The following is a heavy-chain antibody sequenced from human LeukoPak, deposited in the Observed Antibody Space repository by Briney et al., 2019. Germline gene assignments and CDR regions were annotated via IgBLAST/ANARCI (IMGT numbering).Heavy chain of an antibody. CDR2: ISSDSGTI. V-gene: IGHV3-48*01. J-gene: IGHJ5*02. CDR1: GLTFSTYS. Sequence: GGSLRLSCGASGLTFSTYSMNWVRQAPGKGLEWVSYISSDSGTIYCADSVKGRFTISRDNAKNSLYLQMNSLRAEDTAVYYCARAAQPGFDPWGQGTLVTVSS. CDR3: ARAAQPGFDP. D-gene: IGHD1-14*01.